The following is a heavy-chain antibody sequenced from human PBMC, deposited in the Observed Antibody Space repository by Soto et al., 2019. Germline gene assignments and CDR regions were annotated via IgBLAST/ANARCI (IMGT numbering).Heavy chain of an antibody. V-gene: IGHV4-34*01. Sequence: SETLSLTCAVYGLSFSGYYLSWIRQPPGKGLEWIGEINHSGSTNYNPSLKSRVTISVDTSKNQFSLKLSSVTAADTAVYYCARLGYDFWDYYGMDVWGQGTTVTVSS. CDR2: INHSGST. CDR3: ARLGYDFWDYYGMDV. D-gene: IGHD3-3*01. J-gene: IGHJ6*02. CDR1: GLSFSGYY.